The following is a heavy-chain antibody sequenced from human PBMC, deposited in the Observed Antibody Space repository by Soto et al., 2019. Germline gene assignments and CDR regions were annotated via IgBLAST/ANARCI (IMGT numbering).Heavy chain of an antibody. V-gene: IGHV4-59*01. CDR1: GGSISGYY. Sequence: PSETLSLTCTVSGGSISGYYWSWIRQPPGKGLEWIGYIYYSGSTNYNPSLKSRVTISVDTSKNQFSLKLSSVTAADTAVYYCARGSGGFDYWGQGTLVTV. J-gene: IGHJ4*02. CDR2: IYYSGST. CDR3: ARGSGGFDY. D-gene: IGHD3-16*01.